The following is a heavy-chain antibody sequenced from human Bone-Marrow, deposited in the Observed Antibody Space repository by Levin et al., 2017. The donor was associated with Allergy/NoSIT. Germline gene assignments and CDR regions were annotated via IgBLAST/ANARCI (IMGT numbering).Heavy chain of an antibody. V-gene: IGHV4-34*01. CDR3: ARRAVRGVRGAFDI. D-gene: IGHD3-10*01. Sequence: SETLSLTCAVYGGSFSGYYWSWIRQPPGKGLEWIGEINHSGSTNYNPSLKSRVTISVDTSKNQFSLKLSSVTAADTAVYYCARRAVRGVRGAFDIWGQGTMVTVSS. CDR2: INHSGST. CDR1: GGSFSGYY. J-gene: IGHJ3*02.